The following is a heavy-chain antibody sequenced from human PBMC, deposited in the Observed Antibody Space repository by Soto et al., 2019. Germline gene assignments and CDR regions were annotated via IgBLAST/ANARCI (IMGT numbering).Heavy chain of an antibody. V-gene: IGHV3-30-3*01. CDR3: ARDRWVTGSLELAFIFDY. J-gene: IGHJ4*02. D-gene: IGHD1-26*01. CDR2: ISYDGSNK. Sequence: GGSLRLSCAASGFTFSSYAMHWVRQAPGKGLEWVAVISYDGSNKYYADSVKGRFTISRDNSKNTLYLQMNSLRAEDPAVYYCARDRWVTGSLELAFIFDYWGQGTLVTVSS. CDR1: GFTFSSYA.